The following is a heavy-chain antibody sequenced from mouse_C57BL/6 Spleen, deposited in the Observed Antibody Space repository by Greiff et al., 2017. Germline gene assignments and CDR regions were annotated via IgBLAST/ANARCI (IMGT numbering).Heavy chain of an antibody. Sequence: QVQLQQPGAELVRPGSSVKLSCKASGYTFTSYWMEWVKQRPGQGLEWIGNIYPSDSETHYNQKFKDKATLTVDKSSSTAYMQLSSLTSEDSAVYYCAGGLYYGNEGFAYWGQGTLVTVSA. CDR1: GYTFTSYW. CDR2: IYPSDSET. J-gene: IGHJ3*01. V-gene: IGHV1-61*01. D-gene: IGHD2-1*01. CDR3: AGGLYYGNEGFAY.